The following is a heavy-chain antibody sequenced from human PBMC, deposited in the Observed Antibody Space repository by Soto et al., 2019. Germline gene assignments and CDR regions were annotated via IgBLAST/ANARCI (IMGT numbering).Heavy chain of an antibody. CDR1: GYTFSSFD. Sequence: EVQLWESGGGLVQPGGSLRLSCAVSGYTFSSFDMSWVRQAPGKGLEGVSTISGSGGGTNYADSVKGRFTISRDISTYTVYLQMNSLRSNDTAVYYCAHRTGFDYWGQGALVTVSS. J-gene: IGHJ4*02. V-gene: IGHV3-23*01. CDR2: ISGSGGGT. CDR3: AHRTGFDY.